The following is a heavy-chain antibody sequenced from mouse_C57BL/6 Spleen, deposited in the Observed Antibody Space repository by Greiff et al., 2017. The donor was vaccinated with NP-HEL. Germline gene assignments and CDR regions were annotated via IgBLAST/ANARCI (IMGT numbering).Heavy chain of an antibody. CDR3: ARPPPYYSGSLDY. D-gene: IGHD1-1*01. CDR2: ISTYYGDA. V-gene: IGHV1-67*01. CDR1: GYTFTDYA. Sequence: VQLQQSGPELVRPGVSVKISCKGSGYTFTDYAMHWVKQSHAKSLEWIGVISTYYGDASYNQKFKEKATMTVEKSSSTAYMDLALLTSEDSAVYYCARPPPYYSGSLDYWGHGATLTVSS. J-gene: IGHJ2*01.